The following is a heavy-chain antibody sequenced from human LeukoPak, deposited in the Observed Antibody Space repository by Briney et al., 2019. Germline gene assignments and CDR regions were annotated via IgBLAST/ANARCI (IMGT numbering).Heavy chain of an antibody. CDR3: ARAAYYDFWSGYYRAQNWFDP. D-gene: IGHD3-3*01. CDR2: INHSGST. Sequence: SETLSLTCAVYGGSFSGYYWSWIRQPPGKGLEWIGEINHSGSTNYNPSLKSRVTISVDTSKNQFSLKLSSVTAADTAVYYCARAAYYDFWSGYYRAQNWFDPWGQGTLVTVSS. CDR1: GGSFSGYY. J-gene: IGHJ5*02. V-gene: IGHV4-34*01.